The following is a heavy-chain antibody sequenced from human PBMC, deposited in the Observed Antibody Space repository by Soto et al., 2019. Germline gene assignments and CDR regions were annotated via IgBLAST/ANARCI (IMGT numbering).Heavy chain of an antibody. CDR3: ARRGYSGYGLGWFDP. CDR2: IYYSGST. V-gene: IGHV4-39*01. CDR1: GGSISSSSYY. Sequence: SGTLSLTCTVSGGSISSSSYYWGWIRQPPGKGLEWIGSIYYSGSTYYNPSLKSRVTISVDTSKNQFSLKLSSVTAADTAVYYCARRGYSGYGLGWFDPWGQGTLVTVSS. D-gene: IGHD5-12*01. J-gene: IGHJ5*02.